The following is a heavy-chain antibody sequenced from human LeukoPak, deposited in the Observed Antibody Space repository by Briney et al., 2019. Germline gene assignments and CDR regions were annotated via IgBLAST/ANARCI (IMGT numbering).Heavy chain of an antibody. V-gene: IGHV3-7*01. CDR1: GFTFSGYW. J-gene: IGHJ4*02. Sequence: GGSLRLSCAASGFTFSGYWMSWVRQTPGNGLEWVANIKEDGNEKYYVDSVKGRFTISRDNAKNSLYLQMSSLRAEDTAVYYCAKDGVVAGLFQYWGQGTLVTVSS. D-gene: IGHD6-19*01. CDR3: AKDGVVAGLFQY. CDR2: IKEDGNEK.